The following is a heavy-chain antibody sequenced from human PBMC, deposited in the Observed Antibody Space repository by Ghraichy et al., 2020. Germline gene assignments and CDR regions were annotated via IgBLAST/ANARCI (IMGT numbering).Heavy chain of an antibody. J-gene: IGHJ4*02. CDR2: ISSNGGNT. V-gene: IGHV3-64D*06. D-gene: IGHD1-26*01. CDR1: GFTFSNCA. Sequence: GGSLRLSCSASGFTFSNCAMHWVRQAPGKGLEYISIISSNGGNTYYADSVKGRFTISRDNSKNTLYLQMSSLRADDTAVYYCVKSPSSRIVGTKSFDYWGQGTLVTVSS. CDR3: VKSPSSRIVGTKSFDY.